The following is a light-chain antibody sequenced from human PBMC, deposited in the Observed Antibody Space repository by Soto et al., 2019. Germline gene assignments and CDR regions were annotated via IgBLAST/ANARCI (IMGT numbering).Light chain of an antibody. J-gene: IGKJ1*01. CDR3: QQYGSSPGT. V-gene: IGKV3-20*01. Sequence: EIVLTQSPDTLSLSPGERATLSCRASQSVRDTYFAWYQQKPGQAPSLLIYDTSTRATGIPDRFSGSGSGTDFALTIRRVEPEDFAMYFCQQYGSSPGTFGQGTKVEI. CDR2: DTS. CDR1: QSVRDTY.